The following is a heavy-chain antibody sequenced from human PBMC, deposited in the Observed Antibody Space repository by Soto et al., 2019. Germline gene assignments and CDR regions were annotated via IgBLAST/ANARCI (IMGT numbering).Heavy chain of an antibody. D-gene: IGHD2-2*01. CDR1: GGTFSSYA. CDR3: ARSQGSSTRLGIYYYSCYGMDG. Sequence: QVQLVQSGAEVKKPGSSVKVSCKASGGTFSSYAISWVRQAPGQGLEWMGGIIPISGTANYAQKFQGRVTITADESTSTGYMELSSLRSGDTAVFFFARSQGSSTRLGIYYYSCYGMDGWGPGTTVTVSS. CDR2: IIPISGTA. V-gene: IGHV1-69*01. J-gene: IGHJ6*02.